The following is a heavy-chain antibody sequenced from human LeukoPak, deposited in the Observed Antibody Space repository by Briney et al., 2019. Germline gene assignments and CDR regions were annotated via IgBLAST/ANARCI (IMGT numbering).Heavy chain of an antibody. J-gene: IGHJ4*02. Sequence: SVKVSCRASGGTFSSYAISWVRQAPGKGLEWRGRIIPILGIANYAQKFQGSVTITADKSTSTAYMELSSLRSEDTAVYYCAREPAEYIAAGYFDYWGQGTLVTVSS. V-gene: IGHV1-69*04. CDR3: AREPAEYIAAGYFDY. CDR2: IIPILGIA. CDR1: GGTFSSYA. D-gene: IGHD6-25*01.